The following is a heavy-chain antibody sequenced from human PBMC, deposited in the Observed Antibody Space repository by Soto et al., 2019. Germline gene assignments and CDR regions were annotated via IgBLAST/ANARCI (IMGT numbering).Heavy chain of an antibody. CDR2: ISSSSSYI. CDR3: ARGKEDFWSGYYIWGSYMDV. D-gene: IGHD3-3*01. CDR1: GFTFSSYS. J-gene: IGHJ6*03. Sequence: EVQLVESGGGLVKPGGSLRLSCAASGFTFSSYSMNWVRQAPGKGLEWVSSISSSSSYIYYADSVKGRFTISRDNAKNSLYLQMNSLRAEDTAVYYCARGKEDFWSGYYIWGSYMDVWGKGTTVTVSS. V-gene: IGHV3-21*01.